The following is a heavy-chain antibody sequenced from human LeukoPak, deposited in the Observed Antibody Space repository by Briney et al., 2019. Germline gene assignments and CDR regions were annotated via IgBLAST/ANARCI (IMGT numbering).Heavy chain of an antibody. D-gene: IGHD6-19*01. CDR3: ATLRRSGWYIGD. Sequence: EASVKVSCKASGYTFSDYYMHWVRQAPGQGVEWMGWINPYSGGTNYAEKFQGRVTMTRDTSITTAYMELSSLRSDNAAMYYCATLRRSGWYIGDWGQGTLVTVSS. V-gene: IGHV1-2*02. J-gene: IGHJ4*02. CDR1: GYTFSDYY. CDR2: INPYSGGT.